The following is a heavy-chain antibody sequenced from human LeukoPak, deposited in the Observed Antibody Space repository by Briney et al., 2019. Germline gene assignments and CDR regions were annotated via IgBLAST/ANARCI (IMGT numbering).Heavy chain of an antibody. D-gene: IGHD2-2*03. CDR2: IYPDESKI. CDR1: GYSFPTYW. V-gene: IGHV5-51*01. Sequence: GESLKISWKGSGYSFPTYWLAWGRQMPGKGLEWMGIIYPDESKIRYSPSFQGQVTLSADKSISPAYLQWSSLKASDTAMYYCARPPSRGYSSSFEYWGQGTLVTVSS. J-gene: IGHJ4*02. CDR3: ARPPSRGYSSSFEY.